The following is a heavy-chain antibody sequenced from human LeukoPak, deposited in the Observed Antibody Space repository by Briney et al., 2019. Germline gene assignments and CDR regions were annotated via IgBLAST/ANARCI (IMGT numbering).Heavy chain of an antibody. J-gene: IGHJ4*02. D-gene: IGHD3-22*01. CDR3: ARSLRGYYYDSSGYYCNDY. V-gene: IGHV1-18*01. Sequence: ASVKVSCKASGYTFTSYGISWVRQAPGQGLEWMGWISAYNGNTNYAQKLQGRVTMTTDTSTSTAYMELRSLRSDDTAVYYCARSLRGYYYDSSGYYCNDYWGQGTLVTVSS. CDR1: GYTFTSYG. CDR2: ISAYNGNT.